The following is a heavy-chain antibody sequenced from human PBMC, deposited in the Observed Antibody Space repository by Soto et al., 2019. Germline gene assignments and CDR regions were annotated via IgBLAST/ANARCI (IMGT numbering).Heavy chain of an antibody. V-gene: IGHV4-31*03. D-gene: IGHD3-10*01. J-gene: IGHJ6*03. CDR1: GGSISSGGYY. CDR2: IYYSGST. CDR3: ARDIVAIGSGSYPFMDF. Sequence: SETLSLTCTVSGGSISSGGYYWSWIRQHPGKGLEWIGYIYYSGSTYYNPSLKSRVTISVDTSKNQFSLKLSSVTAVDTAVYYCARDIVAIGSGSYPFMDFSCKAITVTVSS.